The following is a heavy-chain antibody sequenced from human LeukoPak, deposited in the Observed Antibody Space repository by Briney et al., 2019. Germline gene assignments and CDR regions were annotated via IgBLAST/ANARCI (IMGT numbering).Heavy chain of an antibody. CDR2: ISAYNGNT. D-gene: IGHD3-3*01. Sequence: ASVKVSCKASGYTFTSYGVSWVRQAPGQWLEWMGWISAYNGNTNYAQKLQGRVTMTTDTSTSTAYMELRSLRSDDTAVYYCARDRTPRITIFGVVIPSGYWGQGTLVTVSS. CDR3: ARDRTPRITIFGVVIPSGY. J-gene: IGHJ4*02. CDR1: GYTFTSYG. V-gene: IGHV1-18*01.